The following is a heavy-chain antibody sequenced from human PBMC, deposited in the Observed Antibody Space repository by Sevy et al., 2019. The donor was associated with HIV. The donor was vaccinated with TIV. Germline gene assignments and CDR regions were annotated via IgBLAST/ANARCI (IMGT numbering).Heavy chain of an antibody. Sequence: GGSLRLSCAASGFTFSSYGMHWVRQAPGKGPEWVAFIRYDGSNKYYADSVKGRFTISRDNSKNTLYLQMNSLRAEDTAVYYCAKDGIAAAGEVPFDYWGQGTLVTVSS. CDR1: GFTFSSYG. CDR3: AKDGIAAAGEVPFDY. V-gene: IGHV3-30*02. J-gene: IGHJ4*02. D-gene: IGHD6-13*01. CDR2: IRYDGSNK.